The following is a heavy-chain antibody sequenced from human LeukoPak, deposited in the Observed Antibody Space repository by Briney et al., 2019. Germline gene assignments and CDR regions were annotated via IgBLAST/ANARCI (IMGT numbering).Heavy chain of an antibody. Sequence: PSETLSLTCTVSGGSVSSGSYYWSWIRQPPGKGLEWIGYIYYSGSTNYNPPLKSRVTISVDTSKNQFSLKLSSVTAADTAVYYCARASYSGSSRRNFDLWGRGTLVTVSS. CDR2: IYYSGST. CDR3: ARASYSGSSRRNFDL. D-gene: IGHD1-26*01. J-gene: IGHJ2*01. CDR1: GGSVSSGSYY. V-gene: IGHV4-61*01.